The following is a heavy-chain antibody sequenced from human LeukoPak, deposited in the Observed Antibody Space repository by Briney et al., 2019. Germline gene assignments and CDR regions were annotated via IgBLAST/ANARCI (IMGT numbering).Heavy chain of an antibody. CDR1: GGSFSGYY. CDR2: INHSGST. V-gene: IGHV4-34*01. J-gene: IGHJ2*01. Sequence: SETLSLTCAVYGGSFSGYYWSWIRQPPGKGLEWIGEINHSGSTNYNPSLKSRVTISVDTSKNQFSLKLSSVTAADTAVYYCASSGYDSITYFDLWGRGTLVTVSS. D-gene: IGHD3-22*01. CDR3: ASSGYDSITYFDL.